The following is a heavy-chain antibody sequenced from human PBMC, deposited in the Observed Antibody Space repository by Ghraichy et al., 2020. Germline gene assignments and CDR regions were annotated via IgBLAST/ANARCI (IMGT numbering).Heavy chain of an antibody. CDR2: IYYSGST. D-gene: IGHD5-18*01. CDR1: GGSISSSSYY. V-gene: IGHV4-39*01. Sequence: SETLSLTCTVSGGSISSSSYYWGWIRQPPGKGLEWIGSIYYSGSTYYNPSLKSRVTISVDTSKNQFSLKLSSVTAADTAVYYCAEGYSYGDGYWGQGTLVTVSS. CDR3: AEGYSYGDGY. J-gene: IGHJ4*02.